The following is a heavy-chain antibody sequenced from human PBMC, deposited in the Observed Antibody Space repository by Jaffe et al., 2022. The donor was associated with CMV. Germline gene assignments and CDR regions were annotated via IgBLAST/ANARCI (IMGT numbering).Heavy chain of an antibody. V-gene: IGHV4-31*03. CDR1: GGSISSGGYY. Sequence: QVQLQESGPGLVKPSQTLSLTCTVSGGSISSGGYYWSWIRQHPGKGLEWIGYIYYSGSTYYNPSLKSRVTISVDTSKNQFSLKLSSVTAADTAVYYCAREVDMTTEYYYYYYGMDVWGQGTTVTVSS. CDR2: IYYSGST. CDR3: AREVDMTTEYYYYYYGMDV. D-gene: IGHD4-17*01. J-gene: IGHJ6*02.